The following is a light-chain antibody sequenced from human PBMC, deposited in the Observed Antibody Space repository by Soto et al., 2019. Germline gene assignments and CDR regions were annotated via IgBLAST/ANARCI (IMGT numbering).Light chain of an antibody. J-gene: IGKJ3*01. V-gene: IGKV1-27*01. CDR1: QGISNY. Sequence: DIQMTQSPSSLSASVGDRVTITCRASQGISNYLAWYQQKPGKVPKLLIYAASTLQSGVPSRFSGSGSGTVFTLTFSTQQHEDFAIYYFQKNNSAPRLFAPGTKVDIK. CDR3: QKNNSAPRL. CDR2: AAS.